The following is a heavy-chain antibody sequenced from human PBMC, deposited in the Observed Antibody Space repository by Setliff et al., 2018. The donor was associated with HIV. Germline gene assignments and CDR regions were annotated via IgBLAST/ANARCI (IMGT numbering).Heavy chain of an antibody. V-gene: IGHV4-34*01. J-gene: IGHJ4*02. D-gene: IGHD3-10*01. CDR2: INYGRTT. CDR1: GGSFSGYY. CDR3: VRRRGPMVRGVDPSPSYYFDY. Sequence: SETLSLTCAVYGGSFSGYYWSWIRQSPGKGLEWIGEINYGRTTNYNPSLESRVTISVDTSKNQFSLRMKSVNAGDTGKYYCVRRRGPMVRGVDPSPSYYFDYWGQGTLVTVAS.